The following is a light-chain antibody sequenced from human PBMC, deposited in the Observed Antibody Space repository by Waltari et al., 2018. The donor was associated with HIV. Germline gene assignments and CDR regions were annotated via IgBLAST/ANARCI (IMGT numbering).Light chain of an antibody. CDR1: SSNIGSNY. J-gene: IGLJ3*02. CDR3: ATWDDSLGGPV. Sequence: QSVLTQPPSASGTPGQRVAISCSGSSSNIGSNYVYWYQQLPGTAPKVLIYRSNKRPSGVPDRFAGPKSGPSAPLAITALRSGDEAEYYCATWDDSLGGPVFGGGTKLTVL. CDR2: RSN. V-gene: IGLV1-47*01.